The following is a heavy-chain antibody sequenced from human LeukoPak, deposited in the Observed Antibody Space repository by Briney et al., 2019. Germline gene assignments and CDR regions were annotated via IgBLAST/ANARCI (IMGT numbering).Heavy chain of an antibody. CDR2: ISSSGSTI. CDR1: GFTFSDYS. CDR3: ARGKDGYKRGYPLGFDY. V-gene: IGHV3-11*01. Sequence: GGSLRLSCAASGFTFSDYSMTWFRQAPGKGLEWVSYISSSGSTIYYADSVKGRFTISRDNAKNSLYLQMNSLRAEDTAVYYCARGKDGYKRGYPLGFDYWGQGTLVTVSS. D-gene: IGHD5-24*01. J-gene: IGHJ4*02.